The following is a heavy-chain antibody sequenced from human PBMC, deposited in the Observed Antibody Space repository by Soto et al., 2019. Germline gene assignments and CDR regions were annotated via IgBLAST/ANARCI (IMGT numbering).Heavy chain of an antibody. CDR3: AKDHRQQQLVRRYYYYGMDV. V-gene: IGHV3-23*01. CDR1: GFTFSSYA. D-gene: IGHD6-13*01. Sequence: GGSLRLSCAASGFTFSSYAMSWVRQAPGKGLEWVSAISGSGVSTYYADSVKGRFTISRDNSKNTLYLQMNSLRAEDTAVYYWAKDHRQQQLVRRYYYYGMDVWGQGTTVTVSS. J-gene: IGHJ6*02. CDR2: ISGSGVST.